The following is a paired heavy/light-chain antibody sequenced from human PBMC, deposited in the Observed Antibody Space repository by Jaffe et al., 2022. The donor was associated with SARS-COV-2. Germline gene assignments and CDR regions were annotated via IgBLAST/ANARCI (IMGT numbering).Light chain of an antibody. Sequence: EIVLTQSPGTLSVSPGERATLSCRASQSVSSSYLAWYQQKPGQAPRLLIYGASSRATGIPDRFSGSGSGTDFTLTITRLEPEDFAVYYCQQYGSSPGYTFGQGTKLEI. J-gene: IGKJ2*01. CDR1: QSVSSSY. CDR3: QQYGSSPGYT. V-gene: IGKV3-20*01. CDR2: GAS.
Heavy chain of an antibody. CDR3: ARDGSRTTSYYYMDV. CDR1: GFTFSDYY. Sequence: QVQLVESGGGLVKPGGSLRLSCEASGFTFSDYYMNWIRQAPGRGLEWLSYITTSGGTVHYADSVKGRFTISRDNAKKSLYLQMNSLRADDSAVYYCARDGSRTTSYYYMDVWGKGATVTVSS. J-gene: IGHJ6*03. CDR2: ITTSGGTV. D-gene: IGHD3-10*01. V-gene: IGHV3-11*01.